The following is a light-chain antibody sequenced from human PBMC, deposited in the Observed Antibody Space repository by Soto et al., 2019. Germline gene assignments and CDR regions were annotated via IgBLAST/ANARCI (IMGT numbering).Light chain of an antibody. CDR2: GAS. CDR3: QQYKNWPPIT. CDR1: QSLSSS. Sequence: EIVMTQPPATLSVSPGEGATLSCRASQSLSSSLAWYQQKPAQAPRLLIYGASTRATGIPARFSGSGSGTEFTLTISSLLSEDFAVYYCQQYKNWPPITFGQGTRLEIK. V-gene: IGKV3-15*01. J-gene: IGKJ5*01.